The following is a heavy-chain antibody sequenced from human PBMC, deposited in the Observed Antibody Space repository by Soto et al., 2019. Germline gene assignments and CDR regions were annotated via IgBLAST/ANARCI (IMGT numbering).Heavy chain of an antibody. Sequence: ASVKVSCKASGYTFTSYDINWVRQATGQGLEWMGWMNPNSGNTGYAQKFQGRVTMTRNTSISTAYMELSSLRSEDTAVYYCASNGGVYDFWSGPEASYYFDYWGQGTLVTVSS. CDR2: MNPNSGNT. D-gene: IGHD3-3*01. CDR3: ASNGGVYDFWSGPEASYYFDY. J-gene: IGHJ4*02. CDR1: GYTFTSYD. V-gene: IGHV1-8*01.